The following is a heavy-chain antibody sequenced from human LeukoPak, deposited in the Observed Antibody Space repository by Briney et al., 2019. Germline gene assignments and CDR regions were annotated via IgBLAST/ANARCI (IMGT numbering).Heavy chain of an antibody. CDR1: GFTFSSYA. CDR2: ISGSGGST. V-gene: IGHV3-23*01. CDR3: ANDLWFGESPFDP. J-gene: IGHJ5*02. Sequence: GGSLRLSCAASGFTFSSYAMSWVRQAPGKGLEWVSAISGSGGSTYYADSVRGRFTISRDNSKNTLYLQMNSLRAEDTAVYYCANDLWFGESPFDPWGQGTLVTVSS. D-gene: IGHD3-10*01.